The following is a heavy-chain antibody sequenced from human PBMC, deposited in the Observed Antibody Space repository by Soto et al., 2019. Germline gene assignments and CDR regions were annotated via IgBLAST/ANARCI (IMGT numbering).Heavy chain of an antibody. Sequence: GASVKVSCKASGGTFSSYAISWVRQAPGQGLEWMGGIIPIFGTANYAQKFQGRVTITADESTSKAYMELSSLRSEDTAVYYCARDLEVFGITMTPDAFDIWGQGTMVTVSS. V-gene: IGHV1-69*13. CDR1: GGTFSSYA. D-gene: IGHD3-22*01. J-gene: IGHJ3*02. CDR3: ARDLEVFGITMTPDAFDI. CDR2: IIPIFGTA.